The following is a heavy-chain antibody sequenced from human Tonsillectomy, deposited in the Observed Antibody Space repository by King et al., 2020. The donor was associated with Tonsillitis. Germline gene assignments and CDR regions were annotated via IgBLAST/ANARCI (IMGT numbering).Heavy chain of an antibody. D-gene: IGHD4-17*01. CDR1: GFTFDNYN. CDR2: ISSSSSAI. CDR3: ARGQYDYGDFWYFDL. V-gene: IGHV3-48*04. J-gene: IGHJ2*01. Sequence: VQLVESGGGLVQPGGSLRLSCAASGFTFDNYNMNWLRQAPGKGLELLSYISSSSSAIKYADSVEGRFTISRDNAESSLFLQLNSLRAEDTAVYYCARGQYDYGDFWYFDLWGRGTLVTVSS.